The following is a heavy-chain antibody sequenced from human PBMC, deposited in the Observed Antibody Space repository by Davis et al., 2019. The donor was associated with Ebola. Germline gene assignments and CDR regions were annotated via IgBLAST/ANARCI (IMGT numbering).Heavy chain of an antibody. V-gene: IGHV1-2*04. CDR1: AYTFTGYY. CDR3: ARDGIAAALVDYYYYGMDV. Sequence: ASAQVSCKASAYTFTGYYMHWVRQAPGQGLEWMGWINPNSGGTNYAQKFQGWVTMTRDTSISTAYMELSRLRSDDTAVYYCARDGIAAALVDYYYYGMDVWGQGTTVTVSS. CDR2: INPNSGGT. J-gene: IGHJ6*02. D-gene: IGHD6-13*01.